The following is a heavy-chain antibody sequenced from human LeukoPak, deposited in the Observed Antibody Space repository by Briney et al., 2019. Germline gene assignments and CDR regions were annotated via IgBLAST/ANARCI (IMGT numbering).Heavy chain of an antibody. D-gene: IGHD5-18*01. V-gene: IGHV3-9*01. J-gene: IGHJ4*02. CDR3: ARVRSYGLHFDY. CDR2: ISWNSGSI. CDR1: GFTFDDYA. Sequence: GGSLRLSCAASGFTFDDYAMHWVRQAPGKGLEWVSGISWNSGSIGYADSVKGRFTISRDNAKNSLYLQMNSLRAEDTAVYYCARVRSYGLHFDYWGQGTLVTVSS.